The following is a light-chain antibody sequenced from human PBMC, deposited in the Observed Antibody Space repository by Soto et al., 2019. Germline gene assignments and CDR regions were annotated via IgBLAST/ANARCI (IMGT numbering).Light chain of an antibody. CDR2: GAS. J-gene: IGKJ1*01. V-gene: IGKV3-15*01. CDR3: QQYNNWPRT. Sequence: EIVLTQSPGTLSLSPVERATLSGRASQSVSSNLAWYQQKPGQAPRLLIYGASTRATGIPARFSGSGSGTEFTLTISSLQSEDFAVYYCQQYNNWPRTFGQGTKVDIK. CDR1: QSVSSN.